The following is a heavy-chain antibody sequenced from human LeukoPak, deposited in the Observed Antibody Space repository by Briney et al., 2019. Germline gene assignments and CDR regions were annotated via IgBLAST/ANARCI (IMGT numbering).Heavy chain of an antibody. J-gene: IGHJ4*02. CDR1: GGTFSSYA. CDR2: IIPIFGIA. Sequence: SVKVSCKASGGTFSSYAISWVRQAPGQGLEWMGRIIPIFGIANYAQKFQGRVTITADKSTSTAYMELSSLRSEDTAVYYCASTYGSGSYPDLIDYWAREPWSPSPQ. D-gene: IGHD3-10*01. CDR3: ASTYGSGSYPDLIDY. V-gene: IGHV1-69*04.